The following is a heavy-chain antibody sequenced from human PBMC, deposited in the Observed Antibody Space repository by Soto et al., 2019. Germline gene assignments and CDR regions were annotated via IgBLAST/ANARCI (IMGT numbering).Heavy chain of an antibody. CDR2: ISHDGSDK. V-gene: IGHV3-30-3*01. CDR1: GFTFISYA. D-gene: IGHD5-12*01. J-gene: IGHJ4*02. CDR3: ASARTSVDMAVALDY. Sequence: GGSLRLSCAASGFTFISYAMYWVRQAPGKGLEWVALISHDGSDKYYADSVKGRFTISRDNSKNTLYLQVNSLRTEDTAVYYCASARTSVDMAVALDYWGQGTLVTVSS.